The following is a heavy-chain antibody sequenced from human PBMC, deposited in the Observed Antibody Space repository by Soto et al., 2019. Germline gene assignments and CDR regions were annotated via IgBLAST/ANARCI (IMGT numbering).Heavy chain of an antibody. CDR2: ISGSGGST. D-gene: IGHD2-15*01. J-gene: IGHJ6*02. CDR1: GFTFSSYA. CDR3: TKDGRFDSDGSLYYYYYGMDV. V-gene: IGHV3-23*01. Sequence: GGSLRLSCAASGFTFSSYAMSWVRQAPGKGLEWVSAISGSGGSTYYADSVKGRFTISRDNSKNMLFLQMNSLRVEDTAVYFCTKDGRFDSDGSLYYYYYGMDVWGQGTTVTVSS.